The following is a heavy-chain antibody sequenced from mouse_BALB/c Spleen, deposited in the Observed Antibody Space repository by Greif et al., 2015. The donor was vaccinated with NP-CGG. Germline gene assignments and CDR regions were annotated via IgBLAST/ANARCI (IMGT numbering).Heavy chain of an antibody. Sequence: VQLVESGAELVKPGAPVKLSCKASGYTFTSYWMNWVKQRPGRGLEWIGRIDPSDSETHYNQKFKDKATLTVDKSSSTAYIQLSSLTSEDSAVYYCARSGGYYSWFAYWGQGALVTVSA. CDR3: ARSGGYYSWFAY. J-gene: IGHJ3*01. CDR2: IDPSDSET. V-gene: IGHV1-69*02. D-gene: IGHD2-3*01. CDR1: GYTFTSYW.